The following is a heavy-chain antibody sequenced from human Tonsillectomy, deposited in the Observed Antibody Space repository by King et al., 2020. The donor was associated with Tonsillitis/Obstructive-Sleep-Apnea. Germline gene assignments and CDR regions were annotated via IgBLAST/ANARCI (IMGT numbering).Heavy chain of an antibody. D-gene: IGHD5-24*01. Sequence: VQLVESGGGLVKPGGSLRLSCAASGFTFSSYSMNWVRQAPGKGLEWVSSISSSSSYIYYADSVKGRFPISRDNAKNSLYLQMNSLRAEDTAVYYCARGSGDGYNSYDYWGQGTLVTVSS. J-gene: IGHJ4*02. CDR2: ISSSSSYI. CDR1: GFTFSSYS. V-gene: IGHV3-21*01. CDR3: ARGSGDGYNSYDY.